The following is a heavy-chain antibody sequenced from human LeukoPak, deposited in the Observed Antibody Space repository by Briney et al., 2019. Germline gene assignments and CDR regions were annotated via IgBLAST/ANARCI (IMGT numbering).Heavy chain of an antibody. CDR3: AGTIAARGSDY. J-gene: IGHJ4*02. V-gene: IGHV3-74*01. CDR1: GFTFSNYA. Sequence: GGSLRLSCAASGFTFSNYAMSWVRQTPGRGLVWVSRISTDGSSTSYADSVKGRFTISRDNAKNTLYLQMNSLRAEDTAVYYCAGTIAARGSDYWGQGTLVTVSS. CDR2: ISTDGSST. D-gene: IGHD6-6*01.